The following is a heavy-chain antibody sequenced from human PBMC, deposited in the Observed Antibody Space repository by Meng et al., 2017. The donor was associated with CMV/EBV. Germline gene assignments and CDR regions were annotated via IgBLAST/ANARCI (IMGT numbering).Heavy chain of an antibody. J-gene: IGHJ4*02. Sequence: SETLSPTCAVYGGSFSGYYWSWIRQPPGKGLEWIGEINHSGSTNYNQSLKSRVTISVDTSKNQFSLKLSSVTAADTAVYYCARGHPVYDYVWGSYPTPLGYFDYWGQGTLVTVSS. D-gene: IGHD3-16*02. CDR1: GGSFSGYY. CDR2: INHSGST. CDR3: ARGHPVYDYVWGSYPTPLGYFDY. V-gene: IGHV4-34*01.